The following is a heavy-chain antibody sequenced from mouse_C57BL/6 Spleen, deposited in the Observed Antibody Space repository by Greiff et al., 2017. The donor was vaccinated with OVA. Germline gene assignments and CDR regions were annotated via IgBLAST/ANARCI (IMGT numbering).Heavy chain of an antibody. CDR1: GYSFTGYY. Sequence: DVKLVESGPELVKPGASVKISCKASGYSFTGYYMHWVKQSHGNILDWIGYIYPYNGVSSYNQKFKGKATLTVDKSSSTAYMELRSLTSEDSAVYYCARRGALFIKLDYWGQGTTLTVSS. D-gene: IGHD1-2*01. CDR3: ARRGALFIKLDY. CDR2: IYPYNGVS. J-gene: IGHJ2*01. V-gene: IGHV1-31*01.